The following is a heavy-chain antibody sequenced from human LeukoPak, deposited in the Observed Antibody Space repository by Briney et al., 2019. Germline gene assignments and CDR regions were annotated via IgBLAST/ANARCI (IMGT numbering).Heavy chain of an antibody. V-gene: IGHV3-30*04. CDR1: GFTFSSYA. CDR3: ARAHGEQQPYFDY. J-gene: IGHJ4*02. Sequence: WGSLRLSCAASGFTFSSYAMHWVRQAPGKGLEWVAVISYDGSNKYYADSVKGRFTISRDNSKNTLYLQMNSLRAEDTAVYYCARAHGEQQPYFDYWGQGTLVTVSS. D-gene: IGHD6-13*01. CDR2: ISYDGSNK.